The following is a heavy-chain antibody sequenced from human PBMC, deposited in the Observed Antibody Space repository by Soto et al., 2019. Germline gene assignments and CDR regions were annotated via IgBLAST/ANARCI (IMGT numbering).Heavy chain of an antibody. CDR2: IYYSGST. CDR1: GGSISSGGYY. V-gene: IGHV4-31*03. CDR3: ARDPQKFGSDAFDI. Sequence: SETLSLTCTVSGGSISSGGYYWSWIRQHPGKGLEWIGYIYYSGSTYYNPSLKSRVTISVDTSKNQFSLKLSSVTAADTAVYYCARDPQKFGSDAFDIWGQGTMVTVSS. J-gene: IGHJ3*02. D-gene: IGHD3-3*01.